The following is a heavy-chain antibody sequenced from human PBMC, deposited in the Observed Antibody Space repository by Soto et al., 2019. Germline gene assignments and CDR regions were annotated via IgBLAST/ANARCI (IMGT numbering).Heavy chain of an antibody. V-gene: IGHV5-51*01. J-gene: IGHJ6*02. CDR1: GYSFSSYW. CDR2: IYPGGSDI. Sequence: GESLKISCKASGYSFSSYWIGWVRQMPGKGLEWMGIIYPGGSDIKYSPSFQGLVTLSADKSNNTAYLQWSGLEASDTAMYYCATHLSSVQGANGYREQYYNMDVWGQGTSVTVSS. D-gene: IGHD5-18*01. CDR3: ATHLSSVQGANGYREQYYNMDV.